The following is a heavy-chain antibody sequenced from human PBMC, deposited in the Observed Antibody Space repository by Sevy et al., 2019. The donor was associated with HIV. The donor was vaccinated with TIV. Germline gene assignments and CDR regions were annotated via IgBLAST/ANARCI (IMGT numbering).Heavy chain of an antibody. CDR2: MNPNSGNT. CDR3: AKILAFCSSTSCYPGYYYYGMDV. Sequence: ASVKVSCKASGYTFSSYDINWVRQATGQGLEWMGWMNPNSGNTGYAQKFQGRVTMTRNTSISTAYMELNSLRSDDTAVYYCAKILAFCSSTSCYPGYYYYGMDVWGQGTTVTVSS. CDR1: GYTFSSYD. J-gene: IGHJ6*02. D-gene: IGHD2-2*01. V-gene: IGHV1-8*01.